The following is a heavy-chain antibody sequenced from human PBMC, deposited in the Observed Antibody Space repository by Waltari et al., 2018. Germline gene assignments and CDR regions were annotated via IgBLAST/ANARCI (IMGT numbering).Heavy chain of an antibody. Sequence: QVQLQQWGGGLLTPSETLSLICAVYGGSFSGYYWSWIRQPPGKGLEWIGEINHSGSTNYNPSLKSRVTISVDTSKKQFSLKLTSVTAADTAIYYCARGRGFDPWGQGTLVTVSS. V-gene: IGHV4-34*01. CDR1: GGSFSGYY. J-gene: IGHJ5*02. CDR2: INHSGST. CDR3: ARGRGFDP.